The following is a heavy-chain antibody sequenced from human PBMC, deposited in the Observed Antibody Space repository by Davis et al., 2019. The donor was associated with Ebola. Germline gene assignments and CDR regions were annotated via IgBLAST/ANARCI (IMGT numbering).Heavy chain of an antibody. CDR2: IKQDGSEK. Sequence: GGSLRLSCAASGFTFSSYWMTWVRQAPGKGLEWVANIKQDGSEKYYVDSVKGRFTISRDNAKNSLYLQMNSLRAEDTAVYYCTGTYSSSSKDYWGQGTLVTVSS. CDR3: TGTYSSSSKDY. CDR1: GFTFSSYW. J-gene: IGHJ4*02. D-gene: IGHD6-6*01. V-gene: IGHV3-7*01.